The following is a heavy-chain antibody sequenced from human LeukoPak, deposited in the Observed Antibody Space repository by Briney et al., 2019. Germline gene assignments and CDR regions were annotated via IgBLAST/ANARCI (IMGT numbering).Heavy chain of an antibody. CDR2: IYYTGST. J-gene: IGHJ4*02. CDR3: ARVVVAATRYFDF. D-gene: IGHD2-15*01. V-gene: IGHV4-59*01. CDR1: GGNISRYW. Sequence: GGNISRYWWWWNRQYTGKGLESLGYIYYTGSTNYNPSLKSRVTMSVDTSRNQFFLRLSSVTAADTAVYYCARVVVAATRYFDFWGQGTLVT.